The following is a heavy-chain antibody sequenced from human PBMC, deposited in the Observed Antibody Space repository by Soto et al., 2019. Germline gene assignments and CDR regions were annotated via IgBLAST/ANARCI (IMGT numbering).Heavy chain of an antibody. J-gene: IGHJ5*02. D-gene: IGHD3-3*01. CDR2: IYYSGST. CDR1: GGYISGYC. CDR3: ARVSPYYDFWSGYYTGWFDP. V-gene: IGHV4-59*01. Sequence: PFETLSVTNTVSGGYISGYCWSWIRQTPGKGVEWIGYIYYSGSTNYNPSLKSRVTISVDTSKNQFSLKLSSVTAADTAVYYCARVSPYYDFWSGYYTGWFDPWGQGTLDTVSS.